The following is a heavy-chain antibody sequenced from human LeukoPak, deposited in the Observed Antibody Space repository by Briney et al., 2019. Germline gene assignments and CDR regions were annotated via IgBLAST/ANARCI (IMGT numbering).Heavy chain of an antibody. CDR2: ISDSASHI. J-gene: IGHJ4*02. CDR3: AREERWITMVRGANDY. Sequence: PGGSLRLSCAASGFTFRSCPMNWVRQAPGKGLEWVSSISDSASHIYYADSVKGRFATSRDNVKSSLYLQMNNLRAEDTAVYYCAREERWITMVRGANDYWGQGTLVTVSS. CDR1: GFTFRSCP. D-gene: IGHD3-10*01. V-gene: IGHV3-21*06.